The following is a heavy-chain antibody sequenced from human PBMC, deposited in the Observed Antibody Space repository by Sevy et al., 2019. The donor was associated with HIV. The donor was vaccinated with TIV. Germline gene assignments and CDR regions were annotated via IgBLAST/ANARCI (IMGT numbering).Heavy chain of an antibody. CDR2: IYYSGST. V-gene: IGHV4-31*03. CDR1: GGSISSGGYY. D-gene: IGHD1-26*01. J-gene: IGHJ4*02. Sequence: SETLSLTCTVSGGSISSGGYYWSWIRQHPGKGLEWIGYIYYSGSTYYNPSLKSRVTISVDTPKNQFSLKLSSVTAADTAVYYCARYVVGAIFDYWGQGTLVTVSS. CDR3: ARYVVGAIFDY.